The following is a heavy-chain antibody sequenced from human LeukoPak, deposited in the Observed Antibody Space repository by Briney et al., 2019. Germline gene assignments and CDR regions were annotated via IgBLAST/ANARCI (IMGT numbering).Heavy chain of an antibody. CDR2: FYHGGST. Sequence: PSETLSLTCTVSGYSISTGYYWDWIRQPPGKGLEWIGTFYHGGSTYYNPSLKSRVTISVDTSKNQFSLNLTSVTAADTAVYYCARDSTAMVTDYWGQGTLVTVSS. J-gene: IGHJ4*02. V-gene: IGHV4-38-2*02. CDR3: ARDSTAMVTDY. CDR1: GYSISTGYY. D-gene: IGHD5-18*01.